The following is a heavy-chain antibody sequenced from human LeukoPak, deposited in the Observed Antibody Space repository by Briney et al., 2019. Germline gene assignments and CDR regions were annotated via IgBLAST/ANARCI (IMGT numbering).Heavy chain of an antibody. D-gene: IGHD6-19*01. CDR1: GGSISSGGYS. Sequence: SQTLSLTCAVSGGSISSGGYSWSWIRQPPGKGLEWIGYIYHSGSTYYNPSLKSRLTISVDTSKNQVSLKLSSVTAADTAMYYCARHSKSSGWHYWGQGTLVTVSS. CDR2: IYHSGST. J-gene: IGHJ4*02. V-gene: IGHV4-30-2*03. CDR3: ARHSKSSGWHY.